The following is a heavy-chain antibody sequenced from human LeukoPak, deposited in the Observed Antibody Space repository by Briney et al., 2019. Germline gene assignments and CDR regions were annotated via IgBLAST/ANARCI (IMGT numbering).Heavy chain of an antibody. CDR3: AREANYYGSGSALDY. D-gene: IGHD3-10*01. CDR2: IYSSGST. V-gene: IGHV4-59*01. CDR1: GGSISSYY. J-gene: IGHJ4*02. Sequence: SETLSLTSTVSGGSISSYYWSWIRQPPGKGLEWIGYIYSSGSTNYNPSLESRVTISVDTSKNQFSLKLSSVTAADTAVYYCAREANYYGSGSALDYWGQGTLVTVFS.